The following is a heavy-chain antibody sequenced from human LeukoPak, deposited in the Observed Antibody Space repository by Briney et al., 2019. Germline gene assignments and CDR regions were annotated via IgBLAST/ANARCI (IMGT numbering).Heavy chain of an antibody. CDR2: ISGSGGST. D-gene: IGHD2/OR15-2a*01. V-gene: IGHV3-23*01. CDR3: AKFIHYLLDAFDI. Sequence: TGGSLRLSCAASGFTFSSYAMSWVRQAPGEGLKWVSAISGSGGSTYYADSVKGRFTISRDNSKNTLYLQMNSLRAEDTAVYYCAKFIHYLLDAFDIWGQGTMVTVSS. CDR1: GFTFSSYA. J-gene: IGHJ3*02.